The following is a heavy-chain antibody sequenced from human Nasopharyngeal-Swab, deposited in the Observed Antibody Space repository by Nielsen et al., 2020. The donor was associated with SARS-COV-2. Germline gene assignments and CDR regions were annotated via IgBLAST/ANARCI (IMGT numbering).Heavy chain of an antibody. D-gene: IGHD3-3*01. CDR3: ARDGLDYDFWSAYFMDV. Sequence: WIRQPPGKGLEWVSVIYSDESTYYADSVKGRFTISRDNSKNTLYLQMNSLRAEDTAVYYCARDGLDYDFWSAYFMDVWGQGTTVTVSS. J-gene: IGHJ6*02. CDR2: IYSDEST. V-gene: IGHV3-66*01.